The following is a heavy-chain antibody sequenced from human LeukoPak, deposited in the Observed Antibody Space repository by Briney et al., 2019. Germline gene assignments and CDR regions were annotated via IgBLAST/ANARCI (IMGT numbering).Heavy chain of an antibody. CDR3: PKDWHIYTALRALDV. V-gene: IGHV3-43*02. J-gene: IGHJ3*01. D-gene: IGHD2-2*02. Sequence: GGSLRLSCAGSGFAFYEYGVQWVSQVPGKGLEWISLISGDGGDRHYGDSLKGRFTISRDNRRNSLYVQMNSLTTEDTALYYCPKDWHIYTALRALDVCGQGTLVTVSS. CDR1: GFAFYEYG. CDR2: ISGDGGDR.